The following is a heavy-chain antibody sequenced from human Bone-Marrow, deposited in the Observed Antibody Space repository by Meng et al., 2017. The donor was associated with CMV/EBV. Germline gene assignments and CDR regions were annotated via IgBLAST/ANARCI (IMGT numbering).Heavy chain of an antibody. CDR2: INPSGGST. CDR1: GYTFTSYY. D-gene: IGHD1-26*01. V-gene: IGHV1-46*01. Sequence: ASVKVSCKASGYTFTSYYMHWVRQAPGQGLEWMGIINPSGGSTSYAQKFQGRVTMTRDTSTSTVYMEPSSLRSEDTAVYYCARRATRGPHIVGATKAPFGYWGQGTRVTGSS. CDR3: ARRATRGPHIVGATKAPFGY. J-gene: IGHJ4*02.